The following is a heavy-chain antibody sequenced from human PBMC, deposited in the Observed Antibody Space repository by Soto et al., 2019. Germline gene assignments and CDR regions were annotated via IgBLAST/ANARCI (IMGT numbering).Heavy chain of an antibody. CDR3: AVASSGTYYGYCDP. V-gene: IGHV1-24*01. CDR1: GDSLTDLS. CDR2: FDPEDGEA. D-gene: IGHD1-26*01. Sequence: QVQLVQSGAEVKRPGASVKVSCKVSGDSLTDLSIHWVRQAPGKGLEYMGGFDPEDGEAMYSQNFRGRAIMTVATSTDPSYMQLTRLTSDDTAVYYCAVASSGTYYGYCDPWGQGAGVSVSA. J-gene: IGHJ5*02.